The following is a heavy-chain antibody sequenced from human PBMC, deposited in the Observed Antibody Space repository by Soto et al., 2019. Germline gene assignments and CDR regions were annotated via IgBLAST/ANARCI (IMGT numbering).Heavy chain of an antibody. Sequence: SETLSLTCTVSGGSISSYYWSWIRQPPGKGLEWIGYIYYSGSTNYNPSLKSRVTISVDTSKNQFSLKLSSVTAADTAVYYCARLGSSSSETEYGVDYWGQGTLVTVSS. V-gene: IGHV4-59*08. CDR3: ARLGSSSSETEYGVDY. CDR2: IYYSGST. D-gene: IGHD6-6*01. J-gene: IGHJ4*02. CDR1: GGSISSYY.